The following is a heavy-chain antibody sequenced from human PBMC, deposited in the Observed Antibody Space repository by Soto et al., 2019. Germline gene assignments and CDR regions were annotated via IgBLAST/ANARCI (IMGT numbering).Heavy chain of an antibody. CDR3: ARVAFQPGYCSGGSCYWDYYYMDV. CDR1: GGSISSGGYY. Sequence: SETLSLTCTVSGGSISSGGYYWSWIRQHPGKGLEWIGYIYYSGSTYYNPSLKSRVTISVDTSKNQFSLKLSSVTAADTAVYYCARVAFQPGYCSGGSCYWDYYYMDVWGKGTTVTVSS. CDR2: IYYSGST. J-gene: IGHJ6*03. D-gene: IGHD2-15*01. V-gene: IGHV4-31*03.